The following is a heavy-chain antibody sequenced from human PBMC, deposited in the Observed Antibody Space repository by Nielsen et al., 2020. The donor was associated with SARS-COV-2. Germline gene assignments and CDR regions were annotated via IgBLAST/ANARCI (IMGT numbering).Heavy chain of an antibody. J-gene: IGHJ4*02. CDR3: ATYYYETSGYYY. V-gene: IGHV1-3*01. D-gene: IGHD3-22*01. CDR1: RYSFASYS. Sequence: ASVKVSCKASRYSFASYSMHWVRQAPGQRLEWMGWINAGNGNTRYSQKFQGRVTITRDTSASTAYMELSSLRSEDTAVYYCATYYYETSGYYYWGQGTLVTVSS. CDR2: INAGNGNT.